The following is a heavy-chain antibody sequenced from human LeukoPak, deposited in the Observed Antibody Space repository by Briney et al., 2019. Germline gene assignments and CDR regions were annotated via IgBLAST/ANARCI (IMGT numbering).Heavy chain of an antibody. J-gene: IGHJ4*02. D-gene: IGHD1-1*01. Sequence: PGGSLRLSCAASGLTFSSYEMNWVRQAPGKGLEWVSYISSSGSTIYYADSVKGRFTISRDNAKNSLYLQMNSLRAEDTAVYYCAKFPTLENYFDYWGQGTLVTVSS. V-gene: IGHV3-48*03. CDR2: ISSSGSTI. CDR1: GLTFSSYE. CDR3: AKFPTLENYFDY.